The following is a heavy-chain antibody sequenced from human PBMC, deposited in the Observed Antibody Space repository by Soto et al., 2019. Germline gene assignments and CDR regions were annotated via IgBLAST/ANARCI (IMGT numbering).Heavy chain of an antibody. Sequence: SETLSLTCTVSGGSISSYYWSWIRQPPGKGLEWIGYIYYSGSTNYNPSLKSRVTISVDTSKNQFSLKLSSVTAADTAVYYCERASGSYYQFDYWGQGTLVTVSS. D-gene: IGHD1-26*01. CDR1: GGSISSYY. V-gene: IGHV4-59*01. J-gene: IGHJ4*02. CDR2: IYYSGST. CDR3: ERASGSYYQFDY.